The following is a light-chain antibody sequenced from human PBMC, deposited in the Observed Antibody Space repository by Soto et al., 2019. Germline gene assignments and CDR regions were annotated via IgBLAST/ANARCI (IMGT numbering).Light chain of an antibody. CDR2: DVN. Sequence: QSVLNQPASVSGSPGQSITISCTGTTSDVGGYNYVSWYQQHPGKAPKLMIYDVNKRPSGVSNRFSGSKSGNTASLTISGLQAEDEADYYCSSYTSTTPYVFGTGTKVTVL. CDR3: SSYTSTTPYV. J-gene: IGLJ1*01. V-gene: IGLV2-14*01. CDR1: TSDVGGYNY.